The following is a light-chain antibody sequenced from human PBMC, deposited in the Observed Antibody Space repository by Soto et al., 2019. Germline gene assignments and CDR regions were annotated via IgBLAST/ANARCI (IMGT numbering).Light chain of an antibody. CDR2: DTS. Sequence: IVLTQSPGTLSLSPGERATLSCRASQTVSSTYLAWCQQKPGQAPRLLIYDTSNRATGIPARFSGSGSGTDFTLTISRLEPEDFAVYYCQQYGSSGTFGQGTKVDI. CDR3: QQYGSSGT. J-gene: IGKJ1*01. V-gene: IGKV3-20*01. CDR1: QTVSSTY.